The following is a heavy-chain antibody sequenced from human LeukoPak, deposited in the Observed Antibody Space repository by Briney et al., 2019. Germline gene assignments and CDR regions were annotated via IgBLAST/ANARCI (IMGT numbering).Heavy chain of an antibody. J-gene: IGHJ4*02. Sequence: GGSLRLSCAASGFTFSSYWMSWVRQAPGKGLEWVANIRQDGSDKYYVDSVKGRFTISRDNAKNSLYLQMNSLRAEDTAVYYCASHDLNGSGGSCYANWGQGTLVTVSS. CDR3: ASHDLNGSGGSCYAN. CDR2: IRQDGSDK. V-gene: IGHV3-7*01. D-gene: IGHD2-15*01. CDR1: GFTFSSYW.